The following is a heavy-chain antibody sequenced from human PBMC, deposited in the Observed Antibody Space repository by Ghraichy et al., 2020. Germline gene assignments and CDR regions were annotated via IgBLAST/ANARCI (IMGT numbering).Heavy chain of an antibody. D-gene: IGHD3-3*01. CDR1: GFTFSSYE. CDR3: ARERGRITIFGVAAGSEGFDP. V-gene: IGHV3-48*03. CDR2: ISSSGSTI. J-gene: IGHJ5*02. Sequence: GGSLRLSCAASGFTFSSYEMNWVRQAPGKGLEWVSYISSSGSTIYYADSVKGRFTISRDNAKNSLYLQMNSLRAEDTAVYYCARERGRITIFGVAAGSEGFDPWGQGTLVTVSS.